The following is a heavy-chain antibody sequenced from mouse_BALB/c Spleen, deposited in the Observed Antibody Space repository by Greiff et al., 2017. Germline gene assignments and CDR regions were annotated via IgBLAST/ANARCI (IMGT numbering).Heavy chain of an antibody. V-gene: IGHV5-15*02. CDR1: GFTFSDYG. CDR2: ISNLAYSI. Sequence: EVHLVESGGGLVQPGGSRKLSCAASGFTFSDYGMAWVRQAPGKGPEWVAFISNLAYSIYYADTVTGRFTISRENAKNTLYLEMSSLRSEDTAMYYCARDRGVWTLDYWGQGTTLTVSS. J-gene: IGHJ2*01. D-gene: IGHD2-10*02. CDR3: ARDRGVWTLDY.